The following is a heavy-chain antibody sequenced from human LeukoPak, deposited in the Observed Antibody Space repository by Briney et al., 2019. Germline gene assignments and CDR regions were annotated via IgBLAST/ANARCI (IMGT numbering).Heavy chain of an antibody. J-gene: IGHJ5*02. V-gene: IGHV4-4*07. CDR1: GGSISSYF. Sequence: SETLSLTCTVSGGSISSYFWNWIRQPAGKGLGWIGRIHSGGSTNYNPSLKSRISMSVDTSKNQISLKMTSLTAADTAVYYCGRDRNTNWFDPWGQGTLVTVSS. CDR3: GRDRNTNWFDP. CDR2: IHSGGST.